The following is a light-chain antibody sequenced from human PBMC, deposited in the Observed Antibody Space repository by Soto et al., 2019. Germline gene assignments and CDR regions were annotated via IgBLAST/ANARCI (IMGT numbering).Light chain of an antibody. CDR2: GAS. Sequence: EIMMTQSPVTLSVSPGERATLSCRASQSVNSNLAWYQQKPGQAPRLLIYGASTRATGIPASFIGNGSGTEFTLTASSLQPEDFAVYCSQQYNNWPFTFGPGTKVDIK. J-gene: IGKJ3*01. CDR1: QSVNSN. CDR3: QQYNNWPFT. V-gene: IGKV3-15*01.